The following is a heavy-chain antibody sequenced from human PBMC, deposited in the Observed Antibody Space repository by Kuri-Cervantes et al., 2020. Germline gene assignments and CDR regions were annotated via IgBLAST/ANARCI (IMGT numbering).Heavy chain of an antibody. CDR1: GYTFTSYG. Sequence: ASVKVSCKASGYTFTSYGISWVRQAPGQGLEWMGWISAYNGNTNYAQKLQGRVTMTTDTSTSTAYLQWSSLKASDTAMYYCARLEMATIDYWGQGTLVTVSS. CDR3: ARLEMATIDY. D-gene: IGHD5-24*01. V-gene: IGHV1-18*01. J-gene: IGHJ4*02. CDR2: ISAYNGNT.